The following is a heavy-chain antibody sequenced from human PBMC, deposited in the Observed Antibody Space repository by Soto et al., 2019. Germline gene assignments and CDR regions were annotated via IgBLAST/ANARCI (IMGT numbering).Heavy chain of an antibody. D-gene: IGHD3-10*01. CDR1: GYTFTSYY. CDR3: ARSHYYGSGAYTPDDN. Sequence: QVQLVQSGAEVKKPGASVKVSCKASGYTFTSYYMHWVRQAPGQGLEWMGMINPSGGSASYTQKFQGRVTMTRDTSTNTIYMELSRLRSEDTAVYYCARSHYYGSGAYTPDDNWGQGTLVIVSS. J-gene: IGHJ4*02. CDR2: INPSGGSA. V-gene: IGHV1-46*03.